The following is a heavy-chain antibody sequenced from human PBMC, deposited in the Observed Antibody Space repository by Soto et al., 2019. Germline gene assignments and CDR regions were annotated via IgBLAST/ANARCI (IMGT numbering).Heavy chain of an antibody. J-gene: IGHJ4*02. Sequence: SETLSLTCAVSSGSISSSNWWSWVRQPPGKGLEWIGEIYHSGSTNYNPSLKSRVTISVDKSKNQFSLKLSSVTAADTAVYYCARLYSDGIPGDDYWGQGTLVTVSS. CDR1: SGSISSSNW. CDR2: IYHSGST. D-gene: IGHD3-10*01. V-gene: IGHV4-4*02. CDR3: ARLYSDGIPGDDY.